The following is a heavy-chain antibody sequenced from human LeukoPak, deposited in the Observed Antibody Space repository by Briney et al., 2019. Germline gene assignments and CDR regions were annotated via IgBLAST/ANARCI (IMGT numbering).Heavy chain of an antibody. CDR2: TSGDSKVI. CDR3: GRDGGVAYGLDV. CDR1: GFTIKGHN. V-gene: IGHV3-48*01. J-gene: IGHJ6*02. Sequence: GGSLRLSCAASGFTIKGHNMNWVRQAPGKGLEWVSFTSGDSKVIYYADSVKGRFTISRDNAKNSLFLQMNSLRVDDTAVYYCGRDGGVAYGLDVWGRGTTVTVSS. D-gene: IGHD3-3*01.